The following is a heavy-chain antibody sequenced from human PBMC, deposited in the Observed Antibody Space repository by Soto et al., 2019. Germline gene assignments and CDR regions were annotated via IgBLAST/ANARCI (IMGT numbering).Heavy chain of an antibody. CDR2: IYYSGST. CDR1: GGSVSSGSYY. Sequence: QVQLQESGPGLVKPSETLSLTCTVSGGSVSSGSYYWSWIRQPPGKGLEWIGYIYYSGSTNYNPSLKSRVTISVDTSKNQFSLKLSSVTAADTAVYYCARQGEMATIGYWGQGTLVTVSS. V-gene: IGHV4-61*01. J-gene: IGHJ4*02. CDR3: ARQGEMATIGY. D-gene: IGHD3-16*01.